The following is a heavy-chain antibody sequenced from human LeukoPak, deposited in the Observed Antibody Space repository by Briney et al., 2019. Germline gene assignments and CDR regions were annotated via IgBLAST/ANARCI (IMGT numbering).Heavy chain of an antibody. CDR1: GGTFSSYA. CDR2: ISAYNGNT. V-gene: IGHV1-18*01. J-gene: IGHJ4*02. D-gene: IGHD2-15*01. Sequence: ASVKVSCKASGGTFSSYAISWVRQAPGQGLEWMGWISAYNGNTNYAQKLQGRVTMTTDTSTSTAYMELRSLRSDDTAVYYCARDVNYCSGGSCYYYFDYWGQGTLVTVSS. CDR3: ARDVNYCSGGSCYYYFDY.